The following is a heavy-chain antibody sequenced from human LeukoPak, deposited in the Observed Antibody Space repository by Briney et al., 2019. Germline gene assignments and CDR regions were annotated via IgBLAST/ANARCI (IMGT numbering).Heavy chain of an antibody. V-gene: IGHV3-33*08. D-gene: IGHD6-19*01. CDR1: GFTFSCCA. CDR3: ARGSLGTIAVAGTLDY. Sequence: PGGSLRLSCAASGFTFSCCAMHWVRQAPGKGLEWVAVIWYDGSNKYYADSVKGRFTISRDNSKNTLYLLMNSLRAEDTAVYYCARGSLGTIAVAGTLDYWGQGILVTVSS. CDR2: IWYDGSNK. J-gene: IGHJ4*02.